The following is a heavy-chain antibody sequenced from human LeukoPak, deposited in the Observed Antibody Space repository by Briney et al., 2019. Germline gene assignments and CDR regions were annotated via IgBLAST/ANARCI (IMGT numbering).Heavy chain of an antibody. CDR1: GFTFSGYW. D-gene: IGHD3-3*01. CDR2: IKQDGSEK. CDR3: ARVVNYDFWSGYQN. J-gene: IGHJ4*02. V-gene: IGHV3-7*01. Sequence: PGGSLRLSCAASGFTFSGYWMNWVRQAPGKGLEWVANIKQDGSEKYYADSVKGRFTISRDNAKNSLYLQMNSLRAEDTAVYYCARVVNYDFWSGYQNWGQGTLVTVSS.